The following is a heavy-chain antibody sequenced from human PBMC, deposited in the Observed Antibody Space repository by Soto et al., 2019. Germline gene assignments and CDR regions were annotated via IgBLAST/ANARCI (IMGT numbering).Heavy chain of an antibody. CDR2: ISGSGGST. CDR1: GFTFSSYA. D-gene: IGHD3-22*01. CDR3: AKDEGGTYYYDSSGYYPYYFDY. V-gene: IGHV3-23*01. J-gene: IGHJ4*02. Sequence: GGSLRLSCAASGFTFSSYAMSWVRQAPGKGLEWVSAISGSGGSTYYADSVKGRFTISRDNSKNTLYLQMNSLRAEDTAVYYCAKDEGGTYYYDSSGYYPYYFDYWGQGTLVTVSS.